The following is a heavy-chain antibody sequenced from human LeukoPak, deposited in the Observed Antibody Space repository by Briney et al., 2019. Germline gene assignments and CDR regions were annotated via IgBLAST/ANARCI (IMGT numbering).Heavy chain of an antibody. J-gene: IGHJ5*02. D-gene: IGHD5-18*01. V-gene: IGHV4-34*01. CDR3: ARAHYSTSWFPH. CDR1: GVSLNGHY. CDR2: INHSGRT. Sequence: PSGTLSLTCAVSGVSLNGHYWGWIRQTPGKGLEWIGEINHSGRTNYNPSPKSRVTISADTSKNQFSLELRSVTAADTAVYYCARAHYSTSWFPHWGQGALVTVSS.